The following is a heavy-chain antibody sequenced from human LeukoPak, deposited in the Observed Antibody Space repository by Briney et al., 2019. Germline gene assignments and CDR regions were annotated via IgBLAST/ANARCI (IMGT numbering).Heavy chain of an antibody. V-gene: IGHV1-46*01. CDR1: GYTFTSYG. Sequence: ASVKVSCKASGYTFTSYGISWVRQAPGQGPEWMGIINPSGGSTSYAQKLQGRVTMTRDTSTSTVYMELSSLRSEDTAVYYCARERKAAAGTGVGDSGVAYWGQGTLVTVSS. CDR2: INPSGGST. CDR3: ARERKAAAGTGVGDSGVAY. J-gene: IGHJ4*02. D-gene: IGHD6-13*01.